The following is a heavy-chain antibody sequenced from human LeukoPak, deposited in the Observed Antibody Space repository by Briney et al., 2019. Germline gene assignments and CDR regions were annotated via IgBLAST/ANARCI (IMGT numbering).Heavy chain of an antibody. D-gene: IGHD3-22*01. CDR2: ISSSGSTI. V-gene: IGHV3-48*03. CDR1: GFTFSSYE. CDR3: ARDGNYYDSSGYQFDY. J-gene: IGHJ4*02. Sequence: GGSLRPSCAASGFTFSSYEMNWVRQAPGKGLEWVSYISSSGSTIYYADSVKGRFTISRDNAKNSLYLQMNSLRAEDTAVYYCARDGNYYDSSGYQFDYWGQGTLVTVSS.